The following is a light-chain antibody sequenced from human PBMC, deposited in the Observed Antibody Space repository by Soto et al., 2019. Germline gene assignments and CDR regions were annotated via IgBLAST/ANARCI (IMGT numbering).Light chain of an antibody. J-gene: IGLJ1*01. Sequence: QSVLTQPASVSGSPGQSIAISCTGVRTDVDGYDYVSWYQQHPGKAPKLMIYEVSNRPSGVPDRFSGSKSGNTASLTVSGLQAEDEADYYCSSYAGSNNFVFGTGTKVTVL. CDR1: RTDVDGYDY. V-gene: IGLV2-8*01. CDR2: EVS. CDR3: SSYAGSNNFV.